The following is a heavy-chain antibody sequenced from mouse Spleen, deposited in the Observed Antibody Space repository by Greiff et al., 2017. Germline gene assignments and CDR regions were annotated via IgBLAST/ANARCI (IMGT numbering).Heavy chain of an antibody. Sequence: QVQLQQSGAELARPGASVKLSCTASGYTFTSYGISWVKQRTGQGLEWIGEIYPRSGNTYYNEKFKGKATLTADKSSSTAYMELRSLTSEDSAVYFCARSGGNYGYAMDYWGQGTSVTVSS. D-gene: IGHD2-1*01. V-gene: IGHV1-81*01. CDR1: GYTFTSYG. CDR3: ARSGGNYGYAMDY. CDR2: IYPRSGNT. J-gene: IGHJ4*01.